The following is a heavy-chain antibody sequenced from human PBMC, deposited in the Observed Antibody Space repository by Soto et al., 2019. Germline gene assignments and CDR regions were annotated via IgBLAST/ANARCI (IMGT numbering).Heavy chain of an antibody. CDR3: AVCTGYYYVAN. CDR2: IFYSGST. V-gene: IGHV4-30-4*01. Sequence: SETLSLTCTVSGDSMSSGHYYWSWIRQPPGKGLEWIGYIFYSGSTYYNPSLKSRVIMSVDTSKNQFSLKLSSVTAADTAVYYCAVCTGYYYVANWGQGNLVTVSS. J-gene: IGHJ4*02. D-gene: IGHD3-9*01. CDR1: GDSMSSGHYY.